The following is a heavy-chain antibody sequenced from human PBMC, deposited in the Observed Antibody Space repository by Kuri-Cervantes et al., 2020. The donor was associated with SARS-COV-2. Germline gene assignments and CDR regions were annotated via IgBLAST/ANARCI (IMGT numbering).Heavy chain of an antibody. D-gene: IGHD1-26*01. CDR2: IIPIFGTA. CDR1: GGTFSSYA. V-gene: IGHV1-69*13. J-gene: IGHJ5*02. Sequence: SVQVSCKASGGTFSSYAISWVRQAPGQGLEWMGGIIPIFGTANYAQKFQGRVTITADESTSPAYMELSSLRSEDTAVYYCATGSGSDRGWFDPWGQGTLVTVSS. CDR3: ATGSGSDRGWFDP.